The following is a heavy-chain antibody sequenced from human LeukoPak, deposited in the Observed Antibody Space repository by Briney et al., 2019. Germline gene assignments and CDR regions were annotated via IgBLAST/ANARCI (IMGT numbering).Heavy chain of an antibody. CDR2: ISSHGGST. CDR3: VKGPPRGSGYAFDY. Sequence: GGSLRLSCSASGFTFSSYAMLWVRQAPGKGLEYVSAISSHGGSTYYADSVKGRFTITRDNSKNTLYLQMSSLRAADTVVYYCVKGPPRGSGYAFDYWGQGTLVTVSS. D-gene: IGHD3-22*01. CDR1: GFTFSSYA. V-gene: IGHV3-64D*09. J-gene: IGHJ4*02.